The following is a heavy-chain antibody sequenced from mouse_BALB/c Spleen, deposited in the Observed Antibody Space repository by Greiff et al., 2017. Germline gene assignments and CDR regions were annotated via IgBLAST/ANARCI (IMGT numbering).Heavy chain of an antibody. D-gene: IGHD2-14*01. CDR2: IYPGDGDT. CDR1: GYAFSSYW. CDR3: ARGEVFLFAY. Sequence: QVQLQQSGAELVRPGSSVKISCKASGYAFSSYWMNWVKQRPGQGLEWIGQIYPGDGDTNYNGKFKGKATLTADKSSSTAYMQLSSLTSEDSAVYFCARGEVFLFAYWGQGTLVTVSA. J-gene: IGHJ3*01. V-gene: IGHV1-80*01.